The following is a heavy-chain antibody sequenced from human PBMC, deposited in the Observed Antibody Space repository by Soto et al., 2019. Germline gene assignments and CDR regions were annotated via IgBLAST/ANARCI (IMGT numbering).Heavy chain of an antibody. Sequence: GGSLRLSCAASGFTFSSYAMSWVRQAPGKGLEWVSAISGSGGSTYYADSVKGRFTISRDNSKNTLYLQMNSLTAADTAVYYCARQPTTGDTDLWFDSWGQGTLVTVSS. V-gene: IGHV3-23*01. D-gene: IGHD2-21*01. CDR1: GFTFSSYA. CDR2: ISGSGGST. J-gene: IGHJ5*01. CDR3: ARQPTTGDTDLWFDS.